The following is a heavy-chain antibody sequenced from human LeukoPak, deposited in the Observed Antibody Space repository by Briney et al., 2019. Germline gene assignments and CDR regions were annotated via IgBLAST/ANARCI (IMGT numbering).Heavy chain of an antibody. Sequence: PSETLSLTCTVSGVSISSSNSYWGWIRQPPGKGLEWIGRIYTSGSTNYNPSLKSRVTISVDTSKNQFSLKLSSVTAADTAVYYCARVPGGSYSYYYYYYMDVWGKGTTVTISS. CDR3: ARVPGGSYSYYYYYYMDV. CDR1: GVSISSSNSY. CDR2: IYTSGST. J-gene: IGHJ6*03. V-gene: IGHV4-39*07. D-gene: IGHD1-26*01.